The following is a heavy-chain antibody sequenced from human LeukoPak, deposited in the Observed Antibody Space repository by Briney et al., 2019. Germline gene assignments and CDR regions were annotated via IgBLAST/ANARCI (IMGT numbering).Heavy chain of an antibody. CDR1: GFTFSSYG. CDR2: ISYDGSNK. J-gene: IGHJ4*02. D-gene: IGHD2-15*01. Sequence: GGSLRLSCAGSGFTFSSYGMHWVRQAPGKGLEWVAVISYDGSNKYYADSVKGRFTISRDNSKNTLYLQMNSLRAEDTAVYYCAKDFPCSGGSCYSSGFDYWGQGTLVTVSS. V-gene: IGHV3-30*18. CDR3: AKDFPCSGGSCYSSGFDY.